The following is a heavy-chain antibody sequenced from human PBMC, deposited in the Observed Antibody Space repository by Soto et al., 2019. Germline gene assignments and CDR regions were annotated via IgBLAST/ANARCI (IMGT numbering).Heavy chain of an antibody. J-gene: IGHJ4*02. Sequence: QVQLVQFGAEVKKPGSSVKVSCKASGGTFSSYPISWVRQAPGQGLEWMGGTNGNLGTGNYAQKFQGRLTITTDKSTTTAYMELSSLRSEDTAVYYCAWRGSLGYFRYFDNWGQGTLVTVSS. CDR2: TNGNLGTG. D-gene: IGHD5-18*01. V-gene: IGHV1-69*06. CDR1: GGTFSSYP. CDR3: AWRGSLGYFRYFDN.